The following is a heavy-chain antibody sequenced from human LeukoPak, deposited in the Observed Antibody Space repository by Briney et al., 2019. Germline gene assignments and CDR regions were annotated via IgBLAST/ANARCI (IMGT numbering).Heavy chain of an antibody. D-gene: IGHD4-11*01. V-gene: IGHV3-66*01. CDR3: ARGGRVRYSNYAFDY. J-gene: IGHJ4*02. CDR2: IYSGGST. Sequence: GGSLRLSCAASGFTFSSYAMSWVRQAPGKGLEWVSVIYSGGSTYYADSVKGRFTISRDNSKNTLYLQMNSLRAEDTAVYYCARGGRVRYSNYAFDYWGQGTLVTVSS. CDR1: GFTFSSYA.